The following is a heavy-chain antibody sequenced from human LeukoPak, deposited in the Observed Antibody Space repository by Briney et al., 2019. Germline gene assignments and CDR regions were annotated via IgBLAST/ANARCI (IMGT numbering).Heavy chain of an antibody. J-gene: IGHJ4*02. CDR2: IRYDGSNK. D-gene: IGHD3-3*01. Sequence: GGSLRLSCAASGFTFSSYGMPWVRKAPGKGLEGGAFIRYDGSNKYYADSVKGRFTISRDNSKNTLYLQMNSLRAEDTAVYYCAKDTLTIFGVVDYWGQGTLVTVSS. CDR1: GFTFSSYG. CDR3: AKDTLTIFGVVDY. V-gene: IGHV3-30*02.